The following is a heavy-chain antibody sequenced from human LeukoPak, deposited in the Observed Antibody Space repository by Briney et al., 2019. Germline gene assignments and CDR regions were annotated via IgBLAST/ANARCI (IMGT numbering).Heavy chain of an antibody. CDR2: IYHSGST. CDR1: GYSISSGYY. CDR3: ARGVRSYYYDSSGYGD. J-gene: IGHJ4*02. V-gene: IGHV4-38-2*02. Sequence: SETLSLTCTVSGYSISSGYYWGWIRQPPGKGLEWIGSIYHSGSTYYNPSLKSRLTISVDTSKNQFSLKLTSVTAADTAVYYCARGVRSYYYDSSGYGDWGQGTLVTVSS. D-gene: IGHD3-22*01.